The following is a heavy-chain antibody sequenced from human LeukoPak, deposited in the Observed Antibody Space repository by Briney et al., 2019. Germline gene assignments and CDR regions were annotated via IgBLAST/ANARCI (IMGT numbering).Heavy chain of an antibody. CDR2: ISSRSATI. CDR3: ARDPPSSSSFDL. D-gene: IGHD6-13*01. J-gene: IGHJ4*02. V-gene: IGHV3-48*01. Sequence: PGGSLRLSCAASGFTFSSYSMNWVRQAPGKGLEWVSYISSRSATIYYADSVKGRFTISRDNAKNSLYLQMNSLRAEDTAVYYCARDPPSSSSFDLWGQGTLVTVSS. CDR1: GFTFSSYS.